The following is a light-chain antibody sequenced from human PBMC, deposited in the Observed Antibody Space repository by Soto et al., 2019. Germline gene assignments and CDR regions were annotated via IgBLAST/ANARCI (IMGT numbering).Light chain of an antibody. CDR1: MRDVGAYNL. CDR3: TSYTSSVTLI. J-gene: IGLJ2*01. V-gene: IGLV2-14*01. Sequence: QSALTQPASVSGSPGQSITISCAGTMRDVGAYNLVSWYQQHPGRAPQLIIYEVRNRPSGVSNRFSGSKSGNTASLTISGLQAEDEADYYCTSYTSSVTLIFGGGTKVTVL. CDR2: EVR.